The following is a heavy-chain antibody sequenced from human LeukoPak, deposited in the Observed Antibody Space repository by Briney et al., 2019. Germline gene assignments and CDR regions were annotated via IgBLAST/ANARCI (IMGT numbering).Heavy chain of an antibody. CDR3: ASGDNDPLFAY. V-gene: IGHV4-31*03. CDR2: IYYSGST. Sequence: SETLSLTCTVSGGSISSGGYYWSWIRQHPGKGLEWIGYIYYSGSTYYNPSLKSRVTISVVTSKNQFSLKLSSVTAADTAIYYCASGDNDPLFAYGGQGTLATVSS. J-gene: IGHJ4*02. CDR1: GGSISSGGYY. D-gene: IGHD1-1*01.